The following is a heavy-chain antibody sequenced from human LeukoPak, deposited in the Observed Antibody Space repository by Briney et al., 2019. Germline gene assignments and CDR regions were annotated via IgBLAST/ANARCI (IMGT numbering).Heavy chain of an antibody. Sequence: GGSLRLSCAASEFTFSTYGMHWVRQAPGRGLEWVAVISYDGSYKFYADSVKGRFTISRDNSKSTLYLQMNSLRAEDTAVYYCAKDRYSGLNTIDYWGQGILVTVSS. V-gene: IGHV3-30*18. D-gene: IGHD6-13*01. J-gene: IGHJ4*02. CDR3: AKDRYSGLNTIDY. CDR2: ISYDGSYK. CDR1: EFTFSTYG.